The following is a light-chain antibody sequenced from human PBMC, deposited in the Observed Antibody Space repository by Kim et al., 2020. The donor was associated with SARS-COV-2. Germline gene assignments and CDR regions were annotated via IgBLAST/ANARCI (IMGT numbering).Light chain of an antibody. CDR1: TSNIRANT. J-gene: IGLJ2*01. CDR3: SAWDDNLNGPV. Sequence: QSVLTQPPSASGTPGQRVTISCSGGTSNIRANTVNWYQHLSGTAPKLLIYSNDQRPSGVPDRFSGSKSGTSASLAISGLQSEDEADYFCSAWDDNLNGPVFGGGTQLTVL. CDR2: SND. V-gene: IGLV1-44*01.